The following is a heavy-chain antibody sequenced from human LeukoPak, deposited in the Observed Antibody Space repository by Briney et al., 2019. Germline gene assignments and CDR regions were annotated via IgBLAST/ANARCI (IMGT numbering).Heavy chain of an antibody. J-gene: IGHJ4*02. CDR2: IKEDGSEK. D-gene: IGHD2-15*01. V-gene: IGHV3-7*01. Sequence: GGSLRLSSAVSGFTFRRYWMSWVRQAPGKGLEWLANIKEDGSEKYYVDSVKGRFTISRDNAKNSLYLQMDSLRAEDTGVYYCARDDIATYDYWGQGTLVTVSS. CDR1: GFTFRRYW. CDR3: ARDDIATYDY.